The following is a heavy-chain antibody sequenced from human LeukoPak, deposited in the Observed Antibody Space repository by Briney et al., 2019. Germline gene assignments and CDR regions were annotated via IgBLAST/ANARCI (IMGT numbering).Heavy chain of an antibody. Sequence: GGSLRLSCAASGFTFSSYGMHWVRQAPGKGLEWVGRIKSKTDGGTTDYAAPVKGRFTISRDDSKNTLYLQMNSLKTEDTAVYYCTADYDILTGYDTFDYWGQGTLVTVSS. CDR2: IKSKTDGGTT. J-gene: IGHJ4*02. V-gene: IGHV3-15*01. D-gene: IGHD3-9*01. CDR1: GFTFSSYG. CDR3: TADYDILTGYDTFDY.